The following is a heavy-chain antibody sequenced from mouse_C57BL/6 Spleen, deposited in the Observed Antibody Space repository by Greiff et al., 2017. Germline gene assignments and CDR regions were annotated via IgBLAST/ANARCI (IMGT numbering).Heavy chain of an antibody. Sequence: VQLQQSGAELVRPGASVKLSCKASGYTFTDYYINWVKQRPGQGLEWIARIYPGSGNTYYNEKFKGKATLTAEKSSSTAYMQLSSLTSEDSAVYCCARGRTTVYYFDYWGQGTTLTVSS. CDR2: IYPGSGNT. J-gene: IGHJ2*01. CDR1: GYTFTDYY. CDR3: ARGRTTVYYFDY. V-gene: IGHV1-76*01. D-gene: IGHD1-1*01.